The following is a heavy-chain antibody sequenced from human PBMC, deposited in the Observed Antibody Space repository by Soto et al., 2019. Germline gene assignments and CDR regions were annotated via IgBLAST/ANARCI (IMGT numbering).Heavy chain of an antibody. V-gene: IGHV1-8*01. D-gene: IGHD2-2*01. CDR1: GYTFTSHD. Sequence: QVQLVQSGAEVKKPGASVKVSCKASGYTFTSHDINWMRQATGQGLEWMGWMNPNSGHTNYAQKFQGRVTMTRDTSISTAYMELTNLRSEATDIYYCASDMSTTWGQGTLVTVSS. CDR3: ASDMSTT. J-gene: IGHJ5*02. CDR2: MNPNSGHT.